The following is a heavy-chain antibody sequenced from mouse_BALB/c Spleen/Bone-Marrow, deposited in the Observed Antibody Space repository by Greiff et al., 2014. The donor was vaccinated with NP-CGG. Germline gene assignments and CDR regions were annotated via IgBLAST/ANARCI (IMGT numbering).Heavy chain of an antibody. D-gene: IGHD1-1*02. J-gene: IGHJ1*01. CDR2: IHPNSGNT. Sequence: QVQLQQSGSVLVRPGTSVNLSCKASGFTFTSSWMHWAKQRPGQGLEWIGDIHPNSGNTYYNEKFKGKATLTVDSSSSTAYVDLSSLASEDAAVYCCARSYGFWYFDVWGAGTTVTVSS. V-gene: IGHV1S130*01. CDR1: GFTFTSSW. CDR3: ARSYGFWYFDV.